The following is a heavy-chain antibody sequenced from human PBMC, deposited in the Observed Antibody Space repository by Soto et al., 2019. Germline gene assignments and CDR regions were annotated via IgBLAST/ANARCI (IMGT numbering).Heavy chain of an antibody. Sequence: AAVKVSCKACGYSLTDYYIHWVRQAPGQGLEWMGWINPNTGGRNYARKFQDRVTMTRDTSISTAYMELNRLIYDDAAIYYCTRTPGYGGFYGMDVWGQGTTVTVSS. D-gene: IGHD4-17*01. CDR2: INPNTGGR. CDR1: GYSLTDYY. J-gene: IGHJ6*02. CDR3: TRTPGYGGFYGMDV. V-gene: IGHV1-2*02.